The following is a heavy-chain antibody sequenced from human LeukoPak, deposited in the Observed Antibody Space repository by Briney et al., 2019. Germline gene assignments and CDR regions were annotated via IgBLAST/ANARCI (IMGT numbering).Heavy chain of an antibody. CDR3: ARQGLYYYDSSGPDAFDI. CDR2: VHYGGST. Sequence: SETLSLTCTVSDGAITGYYWGWIRQPPGKGLDWIGHVHYGGSTNYNPSLKSRVTISVDTSKNQFSLKLSSVSAADTAVYYCARQGLYYYDSSGPDAFDIWGQGTMVTVSS. J-gene: IGHJ3*02. D-gene: IGHD3-22*01. V-gene: IGHV4-59*01. CDR1: DGAITGYY.